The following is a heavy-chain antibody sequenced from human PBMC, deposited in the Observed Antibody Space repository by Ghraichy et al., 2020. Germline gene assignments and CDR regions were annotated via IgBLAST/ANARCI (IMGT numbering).Heavy chain of an antibody. Sequence: GGSLRLSCAASGFTFSDFYMSWVRQAPGKGLEWISYISSSGSPIYYADSVKGRFTISRDNAKNSLYLQMNSLRVEDTAMYYCAKDRMIDSWSGLDFDYWGQGTLVTVSS. CDR3: AKDRMIDSWSGLDFDY. CDR1: GFTFSDFY. D-gene: IGHD3-3*01. J-gene: IGHJ4*02. V-gene: IGHV3-11*01. CDR2: ISSSGSPI.